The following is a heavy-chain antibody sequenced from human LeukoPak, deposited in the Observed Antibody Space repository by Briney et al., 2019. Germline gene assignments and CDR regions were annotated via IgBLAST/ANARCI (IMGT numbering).Heavy chain of an antibody. Sequence: GGPLRLSCAASGFSFSAYWMTWVRQAPGTGLEWVANINPAGSETYYVDPVKGRFSISRDNAKNLVYLQMNSLRAEDTAEYHCARFGYVAAVDVWGQGTPVTVSS. CDR1: GFSFSAYW. J-gene: IGHJ4*02. CDR3: ARFGYVAAVDV. CDR2: INPAGSET. D-gene: IGHD2-15*01. V-gene: IGHV3-7*01.